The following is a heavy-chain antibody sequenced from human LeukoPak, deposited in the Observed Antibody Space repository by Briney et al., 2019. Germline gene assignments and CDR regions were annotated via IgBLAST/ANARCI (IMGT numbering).Heavy chain of an antibody. CDR2: ITAGGGST. V-gene: IGHV3-23*01. J-gene: IGHJ4*02. Sequence: GGSLRLSCAASGFSFSDYAMNWARQAPGKGLEWVSGITAGGGSTYYADSVKGRFTISRDNSKNTLYLQLNSLRAEDTAVYYCAKAHQWLPYFDYWGQGTLVTVSS. CDR1: GFSFSDYA. D-gene: IGHD6-19*01. CDR3: AKAHQWLPYFDY.